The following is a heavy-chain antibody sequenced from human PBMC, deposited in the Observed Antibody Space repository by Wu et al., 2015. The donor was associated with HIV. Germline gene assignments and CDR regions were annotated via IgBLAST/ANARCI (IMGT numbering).Heavy chain of an antibody. CDR3: ARPAGSGIGHYGMDV. V-gene: IGHV1-2*02. D-gene: IGHD3-10*01. CDR1: GYTFTGYY. J-gene: IGHJ6*02. CDR2: INPNSGGT. Sequence: QVQLVQSGAEVKKPGASVKVSCKASGYTFTGYYMHWVRQAPGQGLEWMGWINPNSGGTNYAQKFQGRVTMTRDTSISTAYMELSRLRSDDTAVYYCARPAGSGIGHYGMDVWGQGDHGSPSP.